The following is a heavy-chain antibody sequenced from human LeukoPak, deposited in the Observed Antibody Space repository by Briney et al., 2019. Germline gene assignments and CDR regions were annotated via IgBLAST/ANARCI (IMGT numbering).Heavy chain of an antibody. V-gene: IGHV4-59*08. CDR3: ARNPLDFWSGYYTTPFDY. D-gene: IGHD3-3*01. J-gene: IGHJ4*02. Sequence: SETLSLTCTVSGGSISSYYWSWIRQPPGKGLEWIGYIYYSGSTNYNPSLKSRVTISVDTSKNQFSLKLSSVTAADTAVYYCARNPLDFWSGYYTTPFDYWGQGTLVTVSS. CDR2: IYYSGST. CDR1: GGSISSYY.